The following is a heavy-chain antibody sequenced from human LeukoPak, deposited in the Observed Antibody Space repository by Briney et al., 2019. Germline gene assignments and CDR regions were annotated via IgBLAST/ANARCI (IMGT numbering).Heavy chain of an antibody. V-gene: IGHV4-39*07. CDR3: ARSCRILDIVATIRARLGGNGFDI. J-gene: IGHJ3*02. Sequence: SGTLSLTCTVSVGSLSSSSYYWGWIRQPPGKGLEWIGSIYHSGSTYYNPSLKSRVTIAVETSKNQFSLKLSSVTAADKAVYYCARSCRILDIVATIRARLGGNGFDIWGQGTMVTVSS. CDR1: VGSLSSSSYY. D-gene: IGHD5-12*01. CDR2: IYHSGST.